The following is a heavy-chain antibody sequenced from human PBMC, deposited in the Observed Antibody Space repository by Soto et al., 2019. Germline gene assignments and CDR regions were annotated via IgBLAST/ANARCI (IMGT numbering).Heavy chain of an antibody. Sequence: GASVKVSCKASGYTFTSYGISWVRQAPGQGLEWMGWISAYNGNTNYAQKLQGRVTMTTDTSTSTAYMELRSLRSDDTAVYYCARDLEGDFWSGYYSAPGYWGQGTLVTVSS. CDR3: ARDLEGDFWSGYYSAPGY. D-gene: IGHD3-3*01. V-gene: IGHV1-18*01. CDR1: GYTFTSYG. CDR2: ISAYNGNT. J-gene: IGHJ4*02.